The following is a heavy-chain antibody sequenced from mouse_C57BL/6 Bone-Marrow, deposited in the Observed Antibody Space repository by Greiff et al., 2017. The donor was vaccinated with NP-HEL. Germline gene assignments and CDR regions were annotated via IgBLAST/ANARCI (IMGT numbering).Heavy chain of an antibody. CDR3: ARLDSPDY. D-gene: IGHD6-1*01. Sequence: VHVKQSGPELVKPGASVKISCKASGYSFTDYNMNWVKQSHGKSLEWIGVINPNYGTTSYNQKFKGKATLTVDQSSSTAYMQRNSLTSEDSAVYYCARLDSPDYWGKGTTLTVAS. J-gene: IGHJ2*01. V-gene: IGHV1-39*01. CDR2: INPNYGTT. CDR1: GYSFTDYN.